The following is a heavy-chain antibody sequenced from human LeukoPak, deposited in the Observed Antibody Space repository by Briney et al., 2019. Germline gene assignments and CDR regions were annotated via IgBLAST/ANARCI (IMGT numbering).Heavy chain of an antibody. D-gene: IGHD2-21*01. J-gene: IGHJ4*02. CDR3: ARWHSHGRYFDY. Sequence: PSETLSLTCTVSGGSISSGLYSWSWIRQPAGKGLEWIGRFYSGGSTDYNPSLRSRATISVDTSKNQFSLKLTSATAADTAVYYCARWHSHGRYFDYWGQGALVTVSS. CDR1: GGSISSGLYS. V-gene: IGHV4-61*10. CDR2: FYSGGST.